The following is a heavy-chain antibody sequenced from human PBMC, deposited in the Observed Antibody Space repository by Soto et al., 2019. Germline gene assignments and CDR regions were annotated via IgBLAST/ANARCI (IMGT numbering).Heavy chain of an antibody. CDR1: GFTFSSYG. CDR2: ISGSGGST. D-gene: IGHD3-9*01. J-gene: IGHJ4*02. CDR3: AKLPHYDILTGYLNYFDY. V-gene: IGHV3-23*01. Sequence: PGGSLRLSCAASGFTFSSYGMSWVRQAPGKGLEWVSGISGSGGSTYCADSVKGRFTISRDNSKNTLYLHMNSLRAEDTAVYYCAKLPHYDILTGYLNYFDYWGQGTLVTVSS.